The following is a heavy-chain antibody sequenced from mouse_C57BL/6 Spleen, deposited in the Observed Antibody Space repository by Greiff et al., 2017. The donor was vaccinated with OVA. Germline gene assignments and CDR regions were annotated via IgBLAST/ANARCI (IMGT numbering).Heavy chain of an antibody. J-gene: IGHJ4*01. CDR2: IDPSDSDT. CDR3: LQTDY. Sequence: QVQLQQPGAELVMPGASVKLSCKASGYTFTSYWMHWVKQRPGQGLEWIGEIDPSDSDTNYNQKFKGKSTLTVDKSSSTAYMQLSSLTSEDSAVYYCLQTDYWGQGTTVTVSS. V-gene: IGHV1-69*01. CDR1: GYTFTSYW.